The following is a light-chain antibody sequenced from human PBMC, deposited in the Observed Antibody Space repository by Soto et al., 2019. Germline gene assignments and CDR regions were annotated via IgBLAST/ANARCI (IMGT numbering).Light chain of an antibody. CDR3: SSYTSSSTVI. CDR1: SSDVGAYDF. Sequence: QSALTQPASVSGSPGQSITISCTGTSSDVGAYDFVSWYQQHPGKAPKYLIYEVSNRPSGVSDRFSGSKSGTTASLTISGLQAEDEADYYCSSYTSSSTVIFGGGTKLTVL. CDR2: EVS. V-gene: IGLV2-14*01. J-gene: IGLJ2*01.